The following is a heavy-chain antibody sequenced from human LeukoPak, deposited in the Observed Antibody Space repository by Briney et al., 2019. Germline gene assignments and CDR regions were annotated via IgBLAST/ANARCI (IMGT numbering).Heavy chain of an antibody. CDR1: GYTFTSYA. Sequence: ASVKVSCKASGYTFTSYAMHWVRQAPGQRLEWMGWINAGNGNTKYSQKFQGRVTMTEDTSTDTAYMELSSLRSEDTAVYYCATDFLRYCTNGVCSEVDYWGQGTLVTVSS. D-gene: IGHD2-8*01. J-gene: IGHJ4*02. CDR3: ATDFLRYCTNGVCSEVDY. V-gene: IGHV1-3*01. CDR2: INAGNGNT.